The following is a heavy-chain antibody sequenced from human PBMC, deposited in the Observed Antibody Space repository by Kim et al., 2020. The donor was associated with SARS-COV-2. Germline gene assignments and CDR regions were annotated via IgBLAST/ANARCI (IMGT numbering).Heavy chain of an antibody. V-gene: IGHV3-30*01. J-gene: IGHJ4*02. Sequence: AYSVQGRFPISRDNSKNTLYVQMNSLRGEDTAVYYCARVPIYSSGWDIDYWGQGTLVTVSS. CDR3: ARVPIYSSGWDIDY. D-gene: IGHD6-19*01.